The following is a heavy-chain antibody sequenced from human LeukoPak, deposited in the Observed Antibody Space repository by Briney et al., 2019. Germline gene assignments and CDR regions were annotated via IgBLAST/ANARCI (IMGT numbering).Heavy chain of an antibody. D-gene: IGHD2-15*01. CDR2: ISVSGNT. J-gene: IGHJ4*02. Sequence: GRSLRLSCAASGFIFSSYAMHWVRQAPGKGLEWVSAISVSGNTYHADSVKGRFTISRNSSKNTLYLQMNSLRAGDAAVYYCAKAPVTTCSGAYCYPFDYWSQGTLVTVSS. CDR1: GFIFSSYA. V-gene: IGHV3-23*01. CDR3: AKAPVTTCSGAYCYPFDY.